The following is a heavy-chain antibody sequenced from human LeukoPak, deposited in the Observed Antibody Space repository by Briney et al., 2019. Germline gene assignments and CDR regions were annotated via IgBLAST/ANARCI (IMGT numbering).Heavy chain of an antibody. V-gene: IGHV4-31*03. CDR2: IYYSGST. CDR3: ARYSSSGFDY. Sequence: SETLSLTCTVSGGSISSGGYYWSWIRQHPGKGLEWIGYIYYSGSTYYNPSLKSRVTISVDTSKNQFSLKLSSVTAADTAVYYGARYSSSGFDYWGQGTLVTVSS. CDR1: GGSISSGGYY. D-gene: IGHD5-18*01. J-gene: IGHJ4*02.